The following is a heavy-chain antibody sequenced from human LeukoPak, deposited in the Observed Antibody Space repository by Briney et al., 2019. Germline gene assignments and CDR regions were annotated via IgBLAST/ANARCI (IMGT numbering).Heavy chain of an antibody. CDR2: IYYSGST. Sequence: PSETLSLTCTVSGGSISSSSYYWGWIRQPPGKGLEWIGSIYYSGSTYYNPSLKSRVTISVDTSKNQFSLKLSSVTAADTAVYYCARVVPAAFIPEKGYGMDVWGQGTTVTVSS. V-gene: IGHV4-39*07. D-gene: IGHD2-2*01. CDR1: GGSISSSSYY. CDR3: ARVVPAAFIPEKGYGMDV. J-gene: IGHJ6*02.